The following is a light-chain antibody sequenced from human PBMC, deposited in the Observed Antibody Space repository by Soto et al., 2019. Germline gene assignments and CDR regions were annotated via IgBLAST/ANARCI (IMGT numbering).Light chain of an antibody. J-gene: IGLJ1*01. CDR2: EVS. CDR1: SSDVGGYNY. V-gene: IGLV2-8*01. CDR3: SSYAGSNSPYV. Sequence: QSVLTQPPSASGSPGQSVTISCTGTSSDVGGYNYVSWYQQHPGKAPKLMIYEVSKRPSGVTDRFSGSKSGNTASLTVSGLQAEDEADYYCSSYAGSNSPYVFGTGTKLTVL.